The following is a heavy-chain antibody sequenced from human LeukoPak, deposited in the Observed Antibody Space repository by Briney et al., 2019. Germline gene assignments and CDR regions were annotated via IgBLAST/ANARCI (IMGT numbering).Heavy chain of an antibody. J-gene: IGHJ4*02. Sequence: SSETLSLTCTVSGGSISSYYWSWIRQPPGKGLEWIGYIYYSGSTNYNPSLKSRVTISVDTSKNQFSLKLSSVTAADTAVYYCASLRMGALDYWGQGTLVTVSS. CDR2: IYYSGST. D-gene: IGHD1-26*01. V-gene: IGHV4-59*08. CDR3: ASLRMGALDY. CDR1: GGSISSYY.